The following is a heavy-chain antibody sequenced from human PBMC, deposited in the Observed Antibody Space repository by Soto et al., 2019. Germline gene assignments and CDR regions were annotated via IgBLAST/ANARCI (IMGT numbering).Heavy chain of an antibody. CDR1: GFTFSSYA. D-gene: IGHD6-6*01. CDR3: AKADSSIRHRYYYYGMDV. CDR2: ISGSGGST. Sequence: GSLRLSCAASGFTFSSYAMSWVRQAPGKGLEWVSAISGSGGSTYYADSVKGRFTISRDNSKNTLYLQMNSLGAEDTAVYYCAKADSSIRHRYYYYGMDVWGQGTTVTVSS. V-gene: IGHV3-23*01. J-gene: IGHJ6*02.